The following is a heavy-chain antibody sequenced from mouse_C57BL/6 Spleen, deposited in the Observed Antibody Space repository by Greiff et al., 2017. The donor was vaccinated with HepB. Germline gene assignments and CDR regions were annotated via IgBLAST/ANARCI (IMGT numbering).Heavy chain of an antibody. V-gene: IGHV14-4*01. J-gene: IGHJ2*01. CDR3: TSYYGSSPQFDY. CDR1: GFNIKDDY. CDR2: IDPENGDT. Sequence: VHVKQSGAELVRPGASVKLSCTASGFNIKDDYMHWVKQRPEQGLEWIGWIDPENGDTEYASKFQGKATITADTSSNTAYLQLSSLTSEDTAVYYCTSYYGSSPQFDYWGQGTTLTVSS. D-gene: IGHD1-1*01.